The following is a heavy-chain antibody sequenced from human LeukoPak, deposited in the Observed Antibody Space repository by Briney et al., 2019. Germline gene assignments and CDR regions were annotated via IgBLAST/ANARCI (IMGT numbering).Heavy chain of an antibody. Sequence: SVKVSCKASGGTFSSYAISWVRQAPGQGLEWMGGIIPIFGTANYAQKFQGRVTITADESTSTAYMELRSLRSDDTAVYYCVSVCTSCYRGDNWFGFDPWGQGTLVTVSS. CDR1: GGTFSSYA. J-gene: IGHJ5*02. CDR3: VSVCTSCYRGDNWFGFDP. D-gene: IGHD2-2*01. V-gene: IGHV1-69*13. CDR2: IIPIFGTA.